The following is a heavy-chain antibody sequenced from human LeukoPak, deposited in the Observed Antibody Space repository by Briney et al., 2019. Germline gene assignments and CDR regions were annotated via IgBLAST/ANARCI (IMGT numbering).Heavy chain of an antibody. D-gene: IGHD3-22*01. V-gene: IGHV4-59*08. J-gene: IGHJ2*01. Sequence: SETLSLTCTFSAGSFSRRHWSWIRQAPGKGLECIGNFYYGERANYNPSLKSRVTISVDSSTNKFSMKLTSVTAADTAVYYCARLAYYYDRSGPADWYFDLWGRGTRVTVSS. CDR3: ARLAYYYDRSGPADWYFDL. CDR2: FYYGERA. CDR1: AGSFSRRH.